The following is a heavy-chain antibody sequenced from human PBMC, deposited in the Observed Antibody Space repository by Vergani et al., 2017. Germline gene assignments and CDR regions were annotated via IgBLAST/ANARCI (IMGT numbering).Heavy chain of an antibody. J-gene: IGHJ3*02. CDR3: AKEGYYGMYSGSYFAGMDAFDI. CDR1: GFTFSSYA. V-gene: IGHV3-23*01. CDR2: ISGSGGST. Sequence: EVQLLESGGGLAQPGGSLRLSCAASGFTFSSYAMSWVRQAPGKGLEWVSAISGSGGSTYYADSVKGRFTISRDNSKNTLYLQMNSLRAEDTAVYYCAKEGYYGMYSGSYFAGMDAFDIWGQGTMVTVSS. D-gene: IGHD1-26*01.